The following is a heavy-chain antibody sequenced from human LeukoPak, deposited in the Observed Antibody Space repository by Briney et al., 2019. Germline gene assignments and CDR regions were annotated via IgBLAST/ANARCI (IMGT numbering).Heavy chain of an antibody. CDR1: GGSFSGYY. CDR3: ARVPFSGSPTA. CDR2: INHSGST. D-gene: IGHD1-26*01. V-gene: IGHV4-34*01. J-gene: IGHJ4*02. Sequence: PSETLSLTCAVYGGSFSGYYWSWIRQPPGKGLEWIGEINHSGSTNYNPSLKSRVTISVDTSKNQFSLKLSSMTAADTAVYYCARVPFSGSPTAWGQGTLVTVSS.